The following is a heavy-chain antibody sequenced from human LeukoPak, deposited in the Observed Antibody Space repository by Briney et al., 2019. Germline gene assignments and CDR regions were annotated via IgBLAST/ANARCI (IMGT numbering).Heavy chain of an antibody. CDR2: IKEDGSEK. J-gene: IGHJ4*02. CDR1: GFTFSTYW. CDR3: ALNPDYYGSGSFDY. V-gene: IGHV3-7*01. Sequence: GGSLRLSCAASGFTFSTYWMSWVRQAPGKGLEWVADIKEDGSEKYYVDSVKGRFTISRDNAKNSLYLQMNSLRVEDTAVYYCALNPDYYGSGSFDYWGQGTLVTVSA. D-gene: IGHD3-10*01.